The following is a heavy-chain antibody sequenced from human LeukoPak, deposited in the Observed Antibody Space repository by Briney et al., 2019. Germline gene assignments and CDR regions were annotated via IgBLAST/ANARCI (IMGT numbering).Heavy chain of an antibody. CDR2: IYSGGST. J-gene: IGHJ4*02. D-gene: IGHD3-22*01. CDR3: AKISGYYPSDY. Sequence: GGSLRLSCAASGFTFSSYSMNWVRQAPGKGLEWVSVIYSGGSTYYADSVKGRFTISRDNSKNTLYLQMNSLRAEDTAVYYCAKISGYYPSDYWGQGTLVTVSS. V-gene: IGHV3-66*01. CDR1: GFTFSSYS.